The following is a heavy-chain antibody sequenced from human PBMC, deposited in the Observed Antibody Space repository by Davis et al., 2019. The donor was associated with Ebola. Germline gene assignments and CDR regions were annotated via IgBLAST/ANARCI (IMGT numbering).Heavy chain of an antibody. CDR1: GGSISSYS. Sequence: MPSETLSLTCTVSGGSISSYSWSWIRQPPGKGLEWIGYIYYSGSTNYNPSLKSRVTISVDTSKNQFSLKLSSVTAADTAVYYCAREAWYYYDSSGYYPRWFDPWGQGTLVTVSS. CDR2: IYYSGST. CDR3: AREAWYYYDSSGYYPRWFDP. D-gene: IGHD3-22*01. V-gene: IGHV4-59*01. J-gene: IGHJ5*02.